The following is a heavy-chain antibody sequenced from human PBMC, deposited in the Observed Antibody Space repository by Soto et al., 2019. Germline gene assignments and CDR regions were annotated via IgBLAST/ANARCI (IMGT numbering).Heavy chain of an antibody. J-gene: IGHJ4*02. D-gene: IGHD5-18*01. CDR3: VKPNGIHVQLWLSQSHYFDY. V-gene: IGHV3-64D*08. CDR1: GFTFSSYA. Sequence: PGGSMRLSCSASGFTFSSYAMHWVRQAPGKGLEYVSAISSNGGSTYYADSVKGRFTISRDNSKNTLYLQMSSLRAEDTAVYYCVKPNGIHVQLWLSQSHYFDYWGQGTLVTVSS. CDR2: ISSNGGST.